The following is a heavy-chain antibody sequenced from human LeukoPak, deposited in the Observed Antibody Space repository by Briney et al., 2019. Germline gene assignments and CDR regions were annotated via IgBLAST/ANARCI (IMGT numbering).Heavy chain of an antibody. J-gene: IGHJ4*02. V-gene: IGHV5-51*01. Sequence: GESLKISCKGSEDSFTNYWIGWVRQMPGKGLECMGIIYPGDSDTRYSPSFQGQVTISADKSISTAYLQWSSLKASDTAMYYCARGDYYDSSGSRYYFDYWGQGTLVTVSS. D-gene: IGHD3-22*01. CDR2: IYPGDSDT. CDR3: ARGDYYDSSGSRYYFDY. CDR1: EDSFTNYW.